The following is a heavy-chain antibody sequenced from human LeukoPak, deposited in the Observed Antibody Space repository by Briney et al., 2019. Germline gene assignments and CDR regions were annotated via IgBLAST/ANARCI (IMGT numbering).Heavy chain of an antibody. J-gene: IGHJ3*02. CDR1: GFTSSSYA. Sequence: PGGSLRLSCAASGFTSSSYAMSWVRQAPGKGLEWVSSISGRGGSTYYADSVRGRFTISRDNSKNTLYLQMNSLRAEDTAVYYCARATIDDDAFDIWGQGTMVTVSS. CDR3: ARATIDDDAFDI. V-gene: IGHV3-23*01. D-gene: IGHD4/OR15-4a*01. CDR2: ISGRGGST.